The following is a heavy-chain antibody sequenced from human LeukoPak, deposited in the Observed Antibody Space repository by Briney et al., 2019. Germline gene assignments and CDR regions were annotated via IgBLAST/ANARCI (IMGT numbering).Heavy chain of an antibody. J-gene: IGHJ6*02. D-gene: IGHD6-19*01. CDR1: GFTFSNYW. V-gene: IGHV3-74*01. CDR2: IDNDGTFT. Sequence: GGSLGLSCSASGFTFSNYWMHWARQAPGKGLVWVTRIDNDGTFTNYADSVKGRFTISRDNAKNTLYLQMNGLRVEDTAAYYCIRGSNAWNGMDVWGQGTTVTVSS. CDR3: IRGSNAWNGMDV.